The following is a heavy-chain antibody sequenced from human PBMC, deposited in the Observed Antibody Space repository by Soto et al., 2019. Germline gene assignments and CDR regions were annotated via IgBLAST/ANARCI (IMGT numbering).Heavy chain of an antibody. D-gene: IGHD2-2*01. CDR2: ISAYNGNT. V-gene: IGHV1-18*01. CDR1: GYTFTSYG. Sequence: ASVKVSCKASGYTFTSYGISWVRQAPGQGLEWMGWISAYNGNTNYAQKLQGRVTMTTDTSTSTAYMELRSLRSDDTAVYYCARDIVVVPAAMFPYYYYGMDVWGKGTTVTVSS. J-gene: IGHJ6*04. CDR3: ARDIVVVPAAMFPYYYYGMDV.